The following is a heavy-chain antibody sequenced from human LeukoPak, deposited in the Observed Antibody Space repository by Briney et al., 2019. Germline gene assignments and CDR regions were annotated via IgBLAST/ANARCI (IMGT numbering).Heavy chain of an antibody. CDR2: ISDGGSST. CDR1: GFTFSSYA. D-gene: IGHD3-10*01. Sequence: GGSLRLSCAASGFTFSSYAMSWVRQAPGEGLEWVSGISDGGSSTYYADSVKGRFTISRDNSKNTLYLQVNSLRADDTAVYYCAKRDFGSGSYYILNSPDYWGQETLVTVSS. CDR3: AKRDFGSGSYYILNSPDY. J-gene: IGHJ4*02. V-gene: IGHV3-23*01.